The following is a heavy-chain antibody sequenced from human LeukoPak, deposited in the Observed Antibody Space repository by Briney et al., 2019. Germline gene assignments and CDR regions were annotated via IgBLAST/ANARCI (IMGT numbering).Heavy chain of an antibody. Sequence: SETLSLTCAVYGGSFSGYYWSWIRQPPGKGLEWIGEINQRGSTNYNPSLKSRVTISGDTSNNQFSLKLTSVTAADTAVYYCARGITGYVHWGQGTLVTVS. V-gene: IGHV4-34*01. D-gene: IGHD1-20*01. J-gene: IGHJ4*02. CDR3: ARGITGYVH. CDR2: INQRGST. CDR1: GGSFSGYY.